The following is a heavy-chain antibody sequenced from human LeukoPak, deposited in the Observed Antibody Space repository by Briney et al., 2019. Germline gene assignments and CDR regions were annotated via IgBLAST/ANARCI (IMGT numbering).Heavy chain of an antibody. V-gene: IGHV3-9*01. CDR2: ISWNGGSV. Sequence: GGSLRLSCAVSGFSLADHAMHWVRQAPGKGLEWVSGISWNGGSVDYADSVKGRFISSRDNAKKSLYLQMNSLRREDTALYYSAKDTEFGEPYHGMDVWGQGTTVTVSS. CDR1: GFSLADHA. D-gene: IGHD3-10*01. CDR3: AKDTEFGEPYHGMDV. J-gene: IGHJ6*02.